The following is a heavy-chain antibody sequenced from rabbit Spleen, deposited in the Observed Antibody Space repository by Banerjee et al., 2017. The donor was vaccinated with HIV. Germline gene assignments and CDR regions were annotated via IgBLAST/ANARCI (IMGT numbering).Heavy chain of an antibody. Sequence: QERLVESGGGLVKPEGSLTLTCTASGFSFSNKVVMCWVRQAPGKGLEWIACINGITGKAVYASWAKGRFTFSKTSSTTVTLQMTSLTAADTATYFCARDLDGVIGWIFGWWGPGTLVTVS. J-gene: IGHJ6*01. CDR3: ARDLDGVIGWIFGW. D-gene: IGHD4-1*01. CDR2: INGITGKA. CDR1: GFSFSNKVV. V-gene: IGHV1S45*01.